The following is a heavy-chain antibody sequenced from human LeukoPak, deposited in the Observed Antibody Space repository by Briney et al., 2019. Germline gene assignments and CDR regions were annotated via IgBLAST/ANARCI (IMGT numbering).Heavy chain of an antibody. CDR2: IKQDGSEI. CDR1: GFTLSSYW. J-gene: IGHJ4*02. D-gene: IGHD3-10*01. V-gene: IGHV3-7*01. CDR3: AMGSYYDF. Sequence: PGGSLRLSCGASGFTLSSYWMSWVRQARGKGREGVANIKQDGSEIYYVDCVEGRFTISRDNAKSSLYLQINSLRAEDTAVYYCAMGSYYDFWGQGTLVTVSS.